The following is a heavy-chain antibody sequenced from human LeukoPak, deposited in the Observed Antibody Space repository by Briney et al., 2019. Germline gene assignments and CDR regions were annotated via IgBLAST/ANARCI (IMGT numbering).Heavy chain of an antibody. D-gene: IGHD3-10*01. CDR1: GYTFNNYI. V-gene: IGHV1-18*04. CDR3: ARDRSSSDY. Sequence: GASVKVSCMASGYTFNNYIISWVPQAPGQGLEWMGCISAYNGNTNYAQKLQGRVTMTTDTSTSTAYMELRSLRSDDTAVYYCARDRSSSDYWGQGTLVTVSS. CDR2: ISAYNGNT. J-gene: IGHJ4*02.